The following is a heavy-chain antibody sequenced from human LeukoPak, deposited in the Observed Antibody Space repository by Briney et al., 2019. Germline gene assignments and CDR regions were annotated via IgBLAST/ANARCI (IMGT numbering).Heavy chain of an antibody. V-gene: IGHV4-59*01. J-gene: IGHJ4*02. CDR2: IYYSGST. CDR1: GGSISSYY. D-gene: IGHD4-17*01. CDR3: ARNGDYAPVFDY. Sequence: PPETLSLTCTVSGGSISSYYWSWIRQPPGKGLEWIGYIYYSGSTNYNPSLKSRVTISVDTSKNRFSLKLSSVTAADTAVYYCARNGDYAPVFDYWGQGTLVTVSS.